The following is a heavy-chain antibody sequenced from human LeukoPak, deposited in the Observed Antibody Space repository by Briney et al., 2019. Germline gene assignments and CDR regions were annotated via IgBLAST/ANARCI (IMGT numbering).Heavy chain of an antibody. D-gene: IGHD3-3*01. J-gene: IGHJ5*02. CDR2: ISSSGSTI. CDR3: ARDLRRFLEWLRDP. V-gene: IGHV3-11*01. Sequence: PGGSLRLSCAASGFTSSDYYMSWIRQAPGKGLEWVSYISSSGSTIYYADSVKGRFTISRDNAKNSLYLQMNSLRAEDTAVYYCARDLRRFLEWLRDPWGQGTLVTVSS. CDR1: GFTSSDYY.